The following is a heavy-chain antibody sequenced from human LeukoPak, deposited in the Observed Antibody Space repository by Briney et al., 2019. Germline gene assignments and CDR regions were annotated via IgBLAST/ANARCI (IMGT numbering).Heavy chain of an antibody. Sequence: GGSLRLSCAASGFTFSSYSMNWVRQAPGKGLEWVSSISDNSAYIYYGDSMKGRFTISRDNTQNSLYMQMNSMRAEDTAVYYCVRDAGESWGQGTLVTVSS. CDR2: ISDNSAYI. D-gene: IGHD3-10*01. J-gene: IGHJ5*02. CDR3: VRDAGES. V-gene: IGHV3-21*01. CDR1: GFTFSSYS.